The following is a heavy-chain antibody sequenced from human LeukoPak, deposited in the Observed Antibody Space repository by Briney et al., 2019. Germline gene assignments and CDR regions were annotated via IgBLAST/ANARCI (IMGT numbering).Heavy chain of an antibody. V-gene: IGHV3-30-3*01. J-gene: IGHJ4*02. CDR2: ISYDGSNK. CDR1: GFTFSSYA. CDR3: ARDGGGDITMVYYFDY. D-gene: IGHD3-10*01. Sequence: GRSLRLSCAASGFTFSSYATHWVRQAPGKGLEWVAVISYDGSNKYYADSVKGRFTISRDNSKNTLYLQMNSLRAEDTAVYYCARDGGGDITMVYYFDYWGQGTLVTVSS.